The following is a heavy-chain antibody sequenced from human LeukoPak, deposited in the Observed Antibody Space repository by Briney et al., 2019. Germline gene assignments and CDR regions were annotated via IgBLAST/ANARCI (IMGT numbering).Heavy chain of an antibody. Sequence: GGSLRLSCAASGFAFSDYAMSWVRQAPGKGLQWVSAIGGGGYTTYYADSVKGRFTITRDNSKNTLYLQMNSLRAEDTAVYYCAKDSPTSAMVDFDSWGQGTLVTVSS. CDR3: AKDSPTSAMVDFDS. CDR1: GFAFSDYA. CDR2: IGGGGYTT. J-gene: IGHJ4*02. D-gene: IGHD2/OR15-2a*01. V-gene: IGHV3-23*01.